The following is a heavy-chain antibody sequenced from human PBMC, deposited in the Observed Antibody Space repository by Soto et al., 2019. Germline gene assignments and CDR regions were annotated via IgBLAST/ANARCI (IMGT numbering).Heavy chain of an antibody. CDR1: GYIFTSYV. V-gene: IGHV1-3*01. Sequence: QVQLVQSGAEVKKPGASVKVSCKASGYIFTSYVMEWVRQAPGQRLEWMGWINAGNGNTKYSQKFQGRVTITRDTSANTAYMELSSLRSEGTAVYYCARSAPPIDYWGQGTLVTVSS. CDR2: INAGNGNT. J-gene: IGHJ4*02. CDR3: ARSAPPIDY.